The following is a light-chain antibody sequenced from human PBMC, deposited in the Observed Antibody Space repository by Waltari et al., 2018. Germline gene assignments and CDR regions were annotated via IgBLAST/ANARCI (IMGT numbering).Light chain of an antibody. CDR2: GAS. CDR1: QSVTSNY. V-gene: IGKV3-20*01. Sequence: EIVLTQSPGTLSLSQGDRATLSCRASQSVTSNYLAWYQQKAGQAPRLLIYGASSRATGIPDRFSGSGSGTDFTLTISRLEPEDFAVYYCQQFDTSSYTFGQGTKVEI. CDR3: QQFDTSSYT. J-gene: IGKJ2*01.